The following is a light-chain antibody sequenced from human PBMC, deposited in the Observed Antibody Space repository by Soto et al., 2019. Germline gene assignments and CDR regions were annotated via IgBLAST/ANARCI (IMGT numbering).Light chain of an antibody. Sequence: EVVLTQSPGTLSLSPGERATLSCRASQSVYINSLAWYQHKPGQAPRLLISGASSRATGIPHRFSGSGSGTDFTLTISRLEPEDFAVYYCQQYGSSPLTFGGGTKVDLK. CDR3: QQYGSSPLT. V-gene: IGKV3-20*01. J-gene: IGKJ4*01. CDR2: GAS. CDR1: QSVYINS.